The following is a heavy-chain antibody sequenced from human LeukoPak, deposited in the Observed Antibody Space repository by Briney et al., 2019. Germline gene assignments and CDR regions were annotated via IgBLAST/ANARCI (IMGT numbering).Heavy chain of an antibody. V-gene: IGHV4-39*01. CDR2: IYYSGRT. D-gene: IGHD6-19*01. CDR3: ARLAVAGINDY. CDR1: GGSISSSSYY. J-gene: IGHJ4*02. Sequence: SETLSLTCTVSGGSISSSSYYWGWIRQPPGKGLEWIGSIYYSGRTYYNPSLKSRVSISVDTSKNQFSLKLSSATAADTAVYYCARLAVAGINDYWGQGTLVTVSS.